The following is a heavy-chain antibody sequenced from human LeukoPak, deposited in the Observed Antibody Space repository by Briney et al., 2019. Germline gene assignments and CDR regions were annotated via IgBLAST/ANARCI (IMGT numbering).Heavy chain of an antibody. V-gene: IGHV4-38-2*02. CDR3: ARDNCSGGSCYSDDAFDI. D-gene: IGHD2-15*01. Sequence: SETLSLTCAVSGYSISSGYYWGWIRQPPGKGLEWIGSMYHSGSTYYNPSVKSRVTMSVDTSKNQFSLKLSSVTAADTAVYYCARDNCSGGSCYSDDAFDIWGQGTMVTVSS. J-gene: IGHJ3*02. CDR2: MYHSGST. CDR1: GYSISSGYY.